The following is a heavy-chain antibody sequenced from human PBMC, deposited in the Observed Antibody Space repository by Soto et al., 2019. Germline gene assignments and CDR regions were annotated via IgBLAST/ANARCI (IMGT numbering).Heavy chain of an antibody. D-gene: IGHD4-17*01. J-gene: IGHJ4*02. Sequence: EVQLVESGGGLVQPGRSLRLSCAASGFTFDDYAMHWVRQAPGKGLEWVSGISWNSGSIGYADAVKGRFTISRANAKNSLYLQMNSLRAEDTALYYCAKVHGDYVSGDYYFDYCGRGTLVTVSS. V-gene: IGHV3-9*01. CDR1: GFTFDDYA. CDR3: AKVHGDYVSGDYYFDY. CDR2: ISWNSGSI.